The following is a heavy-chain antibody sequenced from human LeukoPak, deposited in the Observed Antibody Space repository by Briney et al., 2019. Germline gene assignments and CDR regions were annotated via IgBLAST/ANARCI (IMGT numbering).Heavy chain of an antibody. CDR2: ISGSGGST. J-gene: IGHJ4*02. V-gene: IGHV3-23*01. Sequence: PGGSLRLSCAASGFTFSSYAMSWVRQAPGKGLEWVSAISGSGGSTYYADSVKGRFTISRDNSKNTLYLQMNSLRAEDTAVYYCAKDISSLTTAMVLGCFDYWGQGTLVTVSS. CDR3: AKDISSLTTAMVLGCFDY. D-gene: IGHD5-18*01. CDR1: GFTFSSYA.